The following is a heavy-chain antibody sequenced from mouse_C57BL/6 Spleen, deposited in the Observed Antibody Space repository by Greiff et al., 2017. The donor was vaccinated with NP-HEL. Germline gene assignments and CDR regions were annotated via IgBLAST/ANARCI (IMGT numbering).Heavy chain of an antibody. CDR3: ATYYGSSFDY. Sequence: EVQLQESGAELVKPGASVKLSCTASGFNIKDYYMHWVKQRTEQGLEWIGRIDPEDGETKYARKYQGKATIPADTSSTTAYLQLSSLTSEHTAVYYCATYYGSSFDYWGQPTTLTVSS. D-gene: IGHD1-1*01. CDR1: GFNIKDYY. J-gene: IGHJ2*01. CDR2: IDPEDGET. V-gene: IGHV14-2*01.